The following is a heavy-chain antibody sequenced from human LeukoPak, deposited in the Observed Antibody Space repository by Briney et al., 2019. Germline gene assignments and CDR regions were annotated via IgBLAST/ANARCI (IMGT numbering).Heavy chain of an antibody. CDR2: INPSGGST. CDR3: ARRLDDYYDSSGYGFDY. J-gene: IGHJ4*02. V-gene: IGHV1-46*01. CDR1: GYTFTSYY. Sequence: GASVEVSCKASGYTFTSYYMHWVRQAPGQGLEWMGIINPSGGSTSYAQKFQGRVTMTRDTSTSTVYMELSSLRSEDTAVYYCARRLDDYYDSSGYGFDYWGQGTLVTVSS. D-gene: IGHD3-22*01.